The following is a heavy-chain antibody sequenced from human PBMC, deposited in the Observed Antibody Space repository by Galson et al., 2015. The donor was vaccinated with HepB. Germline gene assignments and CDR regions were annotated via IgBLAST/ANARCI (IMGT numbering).Heavy chain of an antibody. V-gene: IGHV3-21*01. CDR1: GFAFSSYS. Sequence: SLRLSCAASGFAFSSYSMNWVRQAPGKMLEWVSSITTSGNYKYYIDSVEGRFTISRDNAKNSLYLEMNSLRAEDTAVYYCARGTGRNVDTAMDCWGQGALVTVSS. CDR3: ARGTGRNVDTAMDC. J-gene: IGHJ4*02. CDR2: ITTSGNYK. D-gene: IGHD5-18*01.